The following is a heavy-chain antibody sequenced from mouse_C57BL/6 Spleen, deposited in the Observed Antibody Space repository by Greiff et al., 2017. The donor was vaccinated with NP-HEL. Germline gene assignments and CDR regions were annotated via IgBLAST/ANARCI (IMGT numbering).Heavy chain of an antibody. V-gene: IGHV1-54*01. CDR2: INPGSGGT. CDR1: GYAFTNYL. J-gene: IGHJ2*01. CDR3: ARSDTYYDYEDFDY. Sequence: VQLQQSGAELVRPGTSVKVSCKASGYAFTNYLIEWVKQRPGQGLEWIGVINPGSGGTNYNEKFKGKATLTADKSSSTAYMQLSSLTSEDSAVYFCARSDTYYDYEDFDYGGQGTTLTVSS. D-gene: IGHD2-4*01.